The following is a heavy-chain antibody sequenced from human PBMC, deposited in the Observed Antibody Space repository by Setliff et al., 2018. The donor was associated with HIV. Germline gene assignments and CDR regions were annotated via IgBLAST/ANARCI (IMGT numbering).Heavy chain of an antibody. J-gene: IGHJ2*01. V-gene: IGHV4-39*01. CDR3: ARHDGTYCGGDCYLLGYFDL. CDR2: VYNSGST. D-gene: IGHD2-21*02. Sequence: SETLSLTCTVSGESIRTSSYYWSWIRQTPEKGLEWIGSVYNSGSTYSSPSLTSRVTISVDTSKNQFSLKLSSVTAADTAVYYCARHDGTYCGGDCYLLGYFDLWGRGTLVTVSS. CDR1: GESIRTSSYY.